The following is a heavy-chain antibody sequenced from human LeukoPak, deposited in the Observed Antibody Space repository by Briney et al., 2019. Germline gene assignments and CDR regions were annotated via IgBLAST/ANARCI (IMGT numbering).Heavy chain of an antibody. CDR2: ISAYNGNT. CDR3: ARGYDFWSRKTTQNNWFDP. D-gene: IGHD3-3*01. CDR1: GYTFTSYG. V-gene: IGHV1-18*01. Sequence: ASVKVSCKASGYTFTSYGISWVRQAPGQGLEWMGWISAYNGNTNYAQKLQGRATMTTDTSTSTAYMELRSLRSDDTAVYYCARGYDFWSRKTTQNNWFDPWGQGTLVTVSS. J-gene: IGHJ5*02.